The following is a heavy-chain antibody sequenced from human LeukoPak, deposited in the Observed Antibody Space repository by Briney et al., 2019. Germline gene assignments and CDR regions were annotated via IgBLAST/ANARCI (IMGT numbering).Heavy chain of an antibody. CDR2: VYSRGST. V-gene: IGHV4-39*01. J-gene: IGHJ5*02. Sequence: SETLSLTRTVSGGSMNDFYWAWIRQPPGKGLEWIGSVYSRGSTYYNPSLQSRIIISVDTSKNQFSLILRSVTAADTSVYYCARSKTTIDDRLFDPWGQGTLVTVSS. D-gene: IGHD1-1*01. CDR3: ARSKTTIDDRLFDP. CDR1: GGSMNDFY.